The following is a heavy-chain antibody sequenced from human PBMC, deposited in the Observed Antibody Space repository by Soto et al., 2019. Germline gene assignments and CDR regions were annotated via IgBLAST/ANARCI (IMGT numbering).Heavy chain of an antibody. D-gene: IGHD1-26*01. CDR3: AKILSGSYYYYYGMDV. Sequence: GGSLRLSCAASGFTFSSYGMHWVRQAPGKGLEWVAVISYDGSNKYYADSVKGRFTISRDSSKNTLYLQMNSLRAEDTAVYYCAKILSGSYYYYYGMDVWGQGTTVTVSS. CDR1: GFTFSSYG. CDR2: ISYDGSNK. V-gene: IGHV3-30*18. J-gene: IGHJ6*02.